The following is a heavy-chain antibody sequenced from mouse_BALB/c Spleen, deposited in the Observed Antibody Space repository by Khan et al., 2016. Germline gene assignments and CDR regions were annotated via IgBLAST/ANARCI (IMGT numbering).Heavy chain of an antibody. D-gene: IGHD1-1*01. V-gene: IGHV3-2*02. Sequence: EVQLQESGPGLVKPSQSLSLTCTVTGYSITSDYAWNWIRQFPGNKLEWMGYISYSGSTSYNPSLQSRISITRDTSKNQFFLQLNSVTTEDTATYYCARLYTTVVDYFDYWGQGTTLTVSS. CDR1: GYSITSDYA. CDR2: ISYSGST. CDR3: ARLYTTVVDYFDY. J-gene: IGHJ2*01.